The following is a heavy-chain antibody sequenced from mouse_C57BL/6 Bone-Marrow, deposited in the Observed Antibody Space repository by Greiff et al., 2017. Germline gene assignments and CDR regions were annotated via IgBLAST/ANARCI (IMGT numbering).Heavy chain of an antibody. CDR3: ARLWDSWYFDV. CDR2: IDPSDSYT. Sequence: QVQLQQPGAELVMPGASVKLSCKASGYTFTSYWMHWVKQRPGQGLEWIGEIDPSDSYTNYNQKFKGKSTLTVDKSSSTAYMQLSSLTSEDSAVYNCARLWDSWYFDVWGTGTAVTVSS. V-gene: IGHV1-69*01. J-gene: IGHJ1*03. D-gene: IGHD4-1*01. CDR1: GYTFTSYW.